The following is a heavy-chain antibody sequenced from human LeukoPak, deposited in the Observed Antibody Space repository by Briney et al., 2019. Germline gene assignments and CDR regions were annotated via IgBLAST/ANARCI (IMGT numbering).Heavy chain of an antibody. CDR2: IYYSGST. Sequence: SETLSLTCTVSGGSITNYYWSWIRQPPGKGLEWIGYIYYSGSTNYNPSLKSRVTISVDTSKNQFSLKLSSVTAADTAVYYCARHGGDYDILTGYYRFGFDPWGQGTLVTVSS. CDR3: ARHGGDYDILTGYYRFGFDP. J-gene: IGHJ5*02. CDR1: GGSITNYY. V-gene: IGHV4-59*08. D-gene: IGHD3-9*01.